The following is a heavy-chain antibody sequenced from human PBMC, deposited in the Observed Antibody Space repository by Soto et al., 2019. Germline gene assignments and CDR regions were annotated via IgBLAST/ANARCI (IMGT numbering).Heavy chain of an antibody. CDR3: ARGYDSSGYYSYDY. V-gene: IGHV4-30-4*01. D-gene: IGHD3-22*01. CDR1: GGSISSGDYY. CDR2: IYYSGST. J-gene: IGHJ4*02. Sequence: SETLSLTCTVSGGSISSGDYYWNWIRQPPGKGLEWIGYIYYSGSTYYNPSLKSRVTISVDTSKNQFPLKLSSVTAADTAVYYCARGYDSSGYYSYDYWGQGTLVTVSS.